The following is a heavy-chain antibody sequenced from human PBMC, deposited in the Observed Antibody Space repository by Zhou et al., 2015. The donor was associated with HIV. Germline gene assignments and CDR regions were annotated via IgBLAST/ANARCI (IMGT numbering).Heavy chain of an antibody. Sequence: QVQLVQSGAEVKKPGSSVKVSCKASGGTFSSYAISWVRQAPGQGLEWMGGIIPIFGTANYAQKFQGRVTITADKSTSTAYMELSSLRSEDTAVYYCAREGGRDPLGIGGSRRYFDYWGQGTLVTVSS. CDR1: GGTFSSYA. V-gene: IGHV1-69*06. CDR3: AREGGRDPLGIGGSRRYFDY. J-gene: IGHJ4*02. CDR2: IIPIFGTA. D-gene: IGHD1-26*01.